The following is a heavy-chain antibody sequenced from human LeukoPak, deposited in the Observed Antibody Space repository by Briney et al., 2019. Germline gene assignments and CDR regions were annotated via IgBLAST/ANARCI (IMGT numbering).Heavy chain of an antibody. CDR2: IRYDGSKK. V-gene: IGHV3-30*02. Sequence: PGGSLRLSCAASGFTFSSYGMHWVRQAPGKGLEWVAFIRYDGSKKYYADSVKGRFTISRDNSKNTLYLLMNSLRAEDTAVYYCAKDLRGYSYGYFTDYWGQGTLVTVSS. CDR1: GFTFSSYG. D-gene: IGHD5-18*01. J-gene: IGHJ4*02. CDR3: AKDLRGYSYGYFTDY.